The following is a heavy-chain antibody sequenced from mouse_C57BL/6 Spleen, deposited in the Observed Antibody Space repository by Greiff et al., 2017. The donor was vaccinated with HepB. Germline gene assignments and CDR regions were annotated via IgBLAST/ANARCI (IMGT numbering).Heavy chain of an antibody. CDR2: INPSNGGT. Sequence: QVQLQQSGTELVKPGASVKLSCKASGYTFTSYWMHWVKQRPGQGLEWIGNINPSNGGTNYNEKFKSKATLTVDKSSSTAYMQLSSLTSEDSAVYYCAREGVTTVVADVWGTGTTVTVSS. CDR3: AREGVTTVVADV. V-gene: IGHV1-53*01. J-gene: IGHJ1*03. CDR1: GYTFTSYW. D-gene: IGHD1-1*01.